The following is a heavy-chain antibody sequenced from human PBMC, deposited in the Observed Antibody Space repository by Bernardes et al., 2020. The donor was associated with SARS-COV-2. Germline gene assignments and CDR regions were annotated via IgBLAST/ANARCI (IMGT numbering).Heavy chain of an antibody. V-gene: IGHV3-7*01. CDR1: GFTFSSYW. Sequence: GGSLRLSCAASGFTFSSYWMSWVRQAPDGKGLEWVANIKQDGSEIYYVDSVKGRFTISRDNAKKSLYLQMNSLRAEDTAVYYCARDHGRVDPSGLYDSFDVWGQGTAVTVSS. CDR3: ARDHGRVDPSGLYDSFDV. CDR2: IKQDGSEI. J-gene: IGHJ3*01. D-gene: IGHD1-26*01.